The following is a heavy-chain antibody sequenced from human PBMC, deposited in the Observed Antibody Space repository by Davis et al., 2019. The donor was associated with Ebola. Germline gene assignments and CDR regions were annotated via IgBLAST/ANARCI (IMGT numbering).Heavy chain of an antibody. V-gene: IGHV3-30*04. CDR2: ISYDGSIQ. D-gene: IGHD2-15*01. CDR3: AREVEGGYCSGGNCYEGNYFDY. J-gene: IGHJ4*02. Sequence: GESLKISCAASGFTFSTFAMHWVRQAPGKGLEWVAVISYDGSIQYYADSVKGRLTISRVNSKNTLSLQMNTLRPEDTAIYFCAREVEGGYCSGGNCYEGNYFDYWGQGTLVTVSS. CDR1: GFTFSTFA.